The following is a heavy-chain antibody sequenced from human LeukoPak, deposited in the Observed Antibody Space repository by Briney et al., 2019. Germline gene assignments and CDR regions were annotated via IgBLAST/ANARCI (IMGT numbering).Heavy chain of an antibody. CDR3: ASGAQWLVPLFDY. D-gene: IGHD6-19*01. V-gene: IGHV3-48*03. Sequence: GGSLRLSCAASGFTFSSYEMNWVRQAPGKGLEWVSYISSSGSAIYYADSVKGRFTISRGNAKNSLYLQMNSLRVEDTAVYYCASGAQWLVPLFDYWGQGTLVTVSS. CDR1: GFTFSSYE. J-gene: IGHJ4*02. CDR2: ISSSGSAI.